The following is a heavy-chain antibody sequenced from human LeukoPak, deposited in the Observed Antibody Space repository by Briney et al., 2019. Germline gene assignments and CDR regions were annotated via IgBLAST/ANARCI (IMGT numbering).Heavy chain of an antibody. Sequence: SETLSLTCAVYGGSFSGYYWSWIRQPPGKGLEWIGEINHSGSTNYNPSLKSRVTISVDTSKNQFSLKLSSVTAADTAAYYCAREDSSSWRDYYYYYMDVWGKGTTVTVSS. CDR3: AREDSSSWRDYYYYYMDV. J-gene: IGHJ6*03. CDR2: INHSGST. V-gene: IGHV4-34*01. D-gene: IGHD6-13*01. CDR1: GGSFSGYY.